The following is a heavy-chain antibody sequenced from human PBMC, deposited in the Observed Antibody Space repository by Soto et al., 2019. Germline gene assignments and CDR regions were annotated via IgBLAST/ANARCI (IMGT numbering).Heavy chain of an antibody. CDR3: ARTALGWFDP. CDR2: IFYSGRSGST. CDR1: GGSISSYY. V-gene: IGHV4-59*01. D-gene: IGHD2-21*02. Sequence: SEALSLTCSVSGGSISSYYWSWIRQPPGKGLEWIGYIFYSGRSGSTNYNPSLKSRVTISVDTSKNQFSLKLSSVTAADTAVYYCARTALGWFDPWGQGTLVTVSS. J-gene: IGHJ5*02.